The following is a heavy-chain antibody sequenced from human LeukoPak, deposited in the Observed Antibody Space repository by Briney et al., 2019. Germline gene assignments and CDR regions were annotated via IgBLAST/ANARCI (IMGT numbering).Heavy chain of an antibody. V-gene: IGHV1-69*04. CDR1: GGTFSSYT. J-gene: IGHJ6*02. D-gene: IGHD2-2*01. CDR3: ARDRVVVVPAAIDYYYGMDV. CDR2: IIPILGIA. Sequence: SVKVSCQASGGTFSSYTISWVRQAPGQGLEWMGRIIPILGIANYAQKFQGRVTITADKSTSTAFMELSSLRSEDTAVYYCARDRVVVVPAAIDYYYGMDVWGQGTTVTVSS.